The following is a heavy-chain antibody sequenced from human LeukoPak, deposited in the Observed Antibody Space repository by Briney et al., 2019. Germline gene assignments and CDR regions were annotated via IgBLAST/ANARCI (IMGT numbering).Heavy chain of an antibody. J-gene: IGHJ4*02. CDR1: GFTFGSSW. V-gene: IGHV3-7*03. CDR2: IKPDGSEK. Sequence: PGGSLRLSCVDSGFTFGSSWMSWVRQAPGKGLEWVTNIKPDGSEKYYVDSVKGRFTISRDNSRNSLYLDINNLRTEDTAIYYCAKDRDSNWYPYFEYWGQGTLITVSS. CDR3: AKDRDSNWYPYFEY. D-gene: IGHD4-4*01.